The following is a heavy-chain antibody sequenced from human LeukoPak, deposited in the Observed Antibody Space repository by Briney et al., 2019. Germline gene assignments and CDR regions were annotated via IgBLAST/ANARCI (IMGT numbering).Heavy chain of an antibody. CDR2: IYPGDSDT. V-gene: IGHV5-51*01. J-gene: IGHJ4*02. CDR1: GYSFTSYW. Sequence: GESLKISCKGSGYSFTSYWIGWVRQMPGKGLEWMGIIYPGDSDTRYSPSFQGQVTISADKSISTAYLQWSSLKASDTAMYYCASTYYDFWRVPAGSDYWGQGTLVTVSS. D-gene: IGHD3-3*01. CDR3: ASTYYDFWRVPAGSDY.